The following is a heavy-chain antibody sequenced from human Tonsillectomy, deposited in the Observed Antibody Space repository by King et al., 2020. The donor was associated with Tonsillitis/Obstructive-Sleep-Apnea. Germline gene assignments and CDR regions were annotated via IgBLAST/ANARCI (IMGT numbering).Heavy chain of an antibody. CDR3: SSAPARPGLHAF. Sequence: VQLVESGGGLIQPGGSLRLSCAASGFSVSASYMSWVRQAPGKGREWLSVTFSDETTRYADSVRGRFTISRDTSKNTLYLQMSSLRTEDTAVYYWSSAPARPGLHAFWGQGTLVTVSS. V-gene: IGHV3-53*01. CDR1: GFSVSASY. CDR2: TFSDETT. D-gene: IGHD3/OR15-3a*01. J-gene: IGHJ4*02.